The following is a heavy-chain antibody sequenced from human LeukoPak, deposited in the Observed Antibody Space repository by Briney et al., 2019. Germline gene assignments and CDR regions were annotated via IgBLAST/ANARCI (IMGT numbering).Heavy chain of an antibody. J-gene: IGHJ4*02. D-gene: IGHD6-13*01. CDR2: IYYSGST. Sequence: SETLSLTCTVSGGSISSYYWSWIRQPPGKGLEWIGYIYYSGSTNYNPSLKSRVTISVDTSKNQFSLKLSSVTAADTAVYYCARRGVSSSWPYFDYWGQGTLVTVSS. V-gene: IGHV4-59*01. CDR1: GGSISSYY. CDR3: ARRGVSSSWPYFDY.